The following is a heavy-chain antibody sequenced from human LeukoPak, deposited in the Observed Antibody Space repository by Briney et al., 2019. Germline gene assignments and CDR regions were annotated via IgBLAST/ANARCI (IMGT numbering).Heavy chain of an antibody. D-gene: IGHD2/OR15-2a*01. CDR1: GFTFSSYG. Sequence: PGGSLRLSCAASGFTFSSYGMHWVRQAPGKGLEWVAVIWYDGSNKYYADSVKGRFTISRDNSKNTLYLQMNSLRAEDTAVYYCAREIRPAIIGPWSQGTLVTVSS. CDR3: AREIRPAIIGP. J-gene: IGHJ5*02. CDR2: IWYDGSNK. V-gene: IGHV3-33*01.